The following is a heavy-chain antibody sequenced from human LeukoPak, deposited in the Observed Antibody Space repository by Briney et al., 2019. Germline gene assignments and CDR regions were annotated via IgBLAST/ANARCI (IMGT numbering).Heavy chain of an antibody. Sequence: ASVKVSCKASGYSFTSYAINWVRQAPGQGLEWMGWISAYNGNTDYAQKLQGRVTMTTDTSTSTAYMELRSLTSDDTAVYYCARDPLRSTWSTYYNALDVWGQGTTVTVSS. CDR3: ARDPLRSTWSTYYNALDV. CDR2: ISAYNGNT. J-gene: IGHJ6*02. CDR1: GYSFTSYA. D-gene: IGHD6-13*01. V-gene: IGHV1-18*01.